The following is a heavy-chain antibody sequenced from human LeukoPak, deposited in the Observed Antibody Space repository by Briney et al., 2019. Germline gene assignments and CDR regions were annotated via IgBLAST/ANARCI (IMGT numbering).Heavy chain of an antibody. J-gene: IGHJ4*02. V-gene: IGHV4-39*01. CDR2: IYYSGST. D-gene: IGHD3-10*01. CDR1: GGSISSSSYY. CDR3: ARHVGDLGSGSYYKFSDY. Sequence: SETLSLTCTVSGGSISSSSYYWGWIRQPPGKGLEWIGSIYYSGSTYYNPSLKSRVTISVDTSKNQFSLKLSSVTAADTAVYYCARHVGDLGSGSYYKFSDYWGQGTLVTVSS.